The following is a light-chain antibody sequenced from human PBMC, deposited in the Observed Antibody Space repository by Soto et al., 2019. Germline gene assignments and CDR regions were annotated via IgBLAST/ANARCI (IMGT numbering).Light chain of an antibody. Sequence: EIVLTQSPGTLSSSPGDRATLSCRVNQNINSPYLAWYQHKPGQAPRLLVFGTSSRAAGIPDRFSGSRSGTDFTLAITRLEPEDFALYYCQAYGSSPRRTFGQGTKVEMK. V-gene: IGKV3-20*01. CDR3: QAYGSSPRRT. CDR1: QNINSPY. CDR2: GTS. J-gene: IGKJ1*01.